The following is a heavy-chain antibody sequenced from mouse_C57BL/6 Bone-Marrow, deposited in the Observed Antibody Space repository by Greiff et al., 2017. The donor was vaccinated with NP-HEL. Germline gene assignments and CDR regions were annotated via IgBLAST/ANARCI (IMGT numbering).Heavy chain of an antibody. D-gene: IGHD1-1*01. J-gene: IGHJ2*01. CDR1: GYTFTSYW. Sequence: VQLQQPGAELVMPGASVKLSCKASGYTFTSYWMHWVKQRPGQGLEWIGEIDPSDSYTNYNQKFKGKSTLTVDKSSSTAYMQLSSLTSEDSAVYYCARERITTVVFDYWGQGTTLTVSS. CDR3: ARERITTVVFDY. CDR2: IDPSDSYT. V-gene: IGHV1-69*01.